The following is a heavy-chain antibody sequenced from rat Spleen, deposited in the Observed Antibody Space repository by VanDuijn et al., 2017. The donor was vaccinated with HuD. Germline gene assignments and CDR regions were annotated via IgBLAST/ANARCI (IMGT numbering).Heavy chain of an antibody. CDR1: GFTFSNYG. J-gene: IGHJ4*01. Sequence: EVQLVESGGGLVQPRRSLKLSCAASGFTFSNYGMHWIRQAPTKGLEWVASITNASGRTYYPDSVKGRFTISRDNAKSTLYLQMDNLKSEDTATYYCARHGRGERTYYYVMDVWGQGASVTVSS. CDR3: ARHGRGERTYYYVMDV. CDR2: ITNASGRT. D-gene: IGHD4-3*01. V-gene: IGHV5S13*01.